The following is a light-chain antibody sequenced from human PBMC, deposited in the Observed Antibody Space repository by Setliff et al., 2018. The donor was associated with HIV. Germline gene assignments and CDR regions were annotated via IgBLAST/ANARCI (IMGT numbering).Light chain of an antibody. CDR3: SSYAGSSTQV. J-gene: IGLJ1*01. CDR2: DVS. Sequence: QSALSQPASVSGTPGQSITISCTGTSSDVGGYNFVSWYQQHPGKAPKLMIYDVSNRPSGVSNRFSGSKSGNTASLTISGLQAEDEADYYCSSYAGSSTQVLGTGTKFTVL. CDR1: SSDVGGYNF. V-gene: IGLV2-14*03.